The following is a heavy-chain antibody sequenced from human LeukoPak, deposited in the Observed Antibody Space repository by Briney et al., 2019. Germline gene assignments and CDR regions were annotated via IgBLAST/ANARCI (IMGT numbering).Heavy chain of an antibody. CDR3: ARVIRTAPGKGYFDY. Sequence: QAGGSLRLSCVTSGFMLSTYALSWVRQAPGKGLEWASSISGSGGSTYHADSVKGRFTISRDSSKNTLYLQMNSLRAEDTAIYYCARVIRTAPGKGYFDYWGLGALVTVSS. V-gene: IGHV3-23*01. CDR1: GFMLSTYA. CDR2: ISGSGGST. J-gene: IGHJ4*02. D-gene: IGHD6-13*01.